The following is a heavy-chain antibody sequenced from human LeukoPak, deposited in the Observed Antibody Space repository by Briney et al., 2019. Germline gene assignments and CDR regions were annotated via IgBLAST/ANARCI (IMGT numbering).Heavy chain of an antibody. CDR2: ISWNSGSI. J-gene: IGHJ4*02. Sequence: GRSLRLSCAASGFTFDDYAMHWVRQAPGKGLEWVSGISWNSGSIGYADSVKGRFTISRDNAKNSLYPQMNSLRAEDTALYYCAKDMEFGELFQYLFDYWGQGTLVTVSS. V-gene: IGHV3-9*01. CDR3: AKDMEFGELFQYLFDY. D-gene: IGHD3-10*01. CDR1: GFTFDDYA.